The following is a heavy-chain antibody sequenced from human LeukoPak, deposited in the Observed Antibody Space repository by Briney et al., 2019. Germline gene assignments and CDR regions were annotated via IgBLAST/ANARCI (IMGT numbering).Heavy chain of an antibody. CDR1: GYTFTSYG. V-gene: IGHV1-18*01. CDR2: ISAYNGNT. J-gene: IGHJ6*03. D-gene: IGHD6-13*01. CDR3: ARAGIAAAAHDYYYYYMDV. Sequence: ASVKVSCKASGYTFTSYGISWVRQAPGQGLECMGWISAYNGNTNYAQKLQGRVTMTTDTSTSTAYMELRSLRSDDTAVYYCARAGIAAAAHDYYYYYMDVWGKGTTVTVSS.